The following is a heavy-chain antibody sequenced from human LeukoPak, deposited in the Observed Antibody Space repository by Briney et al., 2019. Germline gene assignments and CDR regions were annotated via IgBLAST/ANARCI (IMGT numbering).Heavy chain of an antibody. Sequence: SETLSLTCTVSSGSISSYYWSWIRQPPGKGLEWIGYIYYSGSTNYNPSLKSRVTISVDTSKNQFSLKLSSVTAADTAVYYCARVSFIFGRVSPLFFDSWGREPRATVSS. V-gene: IGHV4-59*01. CDR1: SGSISSYY. CDR2: IYYSGST. D-gene: IGHD3-3*02. CDR3: ARVSFIFGRVSPLFFDS. J-gene: IGHJ4*02.